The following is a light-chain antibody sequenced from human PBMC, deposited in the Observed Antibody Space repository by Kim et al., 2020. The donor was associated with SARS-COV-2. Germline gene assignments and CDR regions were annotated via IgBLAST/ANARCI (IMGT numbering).Light chain of an antibody. CDR1: SGHSSYV. J-gene: IGLJ3*02. Sequence: QLVLTQSPSAPASLGASVKLTCTLSSGHSSYVIAWHQQQPEKGPRYLMRLNSDGSHSKGDGVPDRFSGSSSGTERYLTISSLQSEDEADYYCQTWGTGIRVFGGGTQLTVL. CDR2: LNSDGSH. CDR3: QTWGTGIRV. V-gene: IGLV4-69*01.